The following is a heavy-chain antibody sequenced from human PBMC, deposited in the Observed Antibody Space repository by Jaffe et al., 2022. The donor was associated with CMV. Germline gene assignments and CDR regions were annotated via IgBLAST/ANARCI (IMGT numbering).Heavy chain of an antibody. CDR3: ARDRSSRFDF. V-gene: IGHV3-48*03. Sequence: EVQLVESGGGLVQPGGSLRLSCAASGFTFSNFEMIWVRQAPGKGLEWVSYISSNGLTIHDADSVKGRFTISRDNAKNSLYLQMNSLRVEDTALYYCARDRSSRFDFWGQGTLVTVSS. D-gene: IGHD6-19*01. CDR1: GFTFSNFE. J-gene: IGHJ4*02. CDR2: ISSNGLTI.